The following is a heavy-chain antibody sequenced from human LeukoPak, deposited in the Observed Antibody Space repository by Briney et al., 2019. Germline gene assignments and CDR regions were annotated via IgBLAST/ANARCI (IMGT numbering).Heavy chain of an antibody. CDR1: GFTFSSYW. CDR2: IYYSGST. V-gene: IGHV4-39*01. D-gene: IGHD6-19*01. Sequence: GSLRLSCAASGFTFSSYWMSWVRQPPGKGLEWIGSIYYSGSTYYNPSLKSRVTISVDTSKNQFSLKLSSVTAADTAVYYCVERWLASEALQWGQGTLVTVSS. CDR3: VERWLASEALQ. J-gene: IGHJ4*02.